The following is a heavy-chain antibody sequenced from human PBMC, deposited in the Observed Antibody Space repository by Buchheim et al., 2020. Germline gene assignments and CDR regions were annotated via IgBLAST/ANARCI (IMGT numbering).Heavy chain of an antibody. D-gene: IGHD6-13*01. CDR1: GGSFSGYF. J-gene: IGHJ4*02. CDR3: ARLLNRWQQLDQFDY. CDR2: IHHSGST. Sequence: QVQLQQWGAGLLKPSETLSLTCAVYGGSFSGYFWTWIRQPPGKGLEWIGEIHHSGSTHYNPSLKSRVTMSLDTSKNQFSLKLSSVTAADTAVYYCARLLNRWQQLDQFDYWGQGTL. V-gene: IGHV4-34*01.